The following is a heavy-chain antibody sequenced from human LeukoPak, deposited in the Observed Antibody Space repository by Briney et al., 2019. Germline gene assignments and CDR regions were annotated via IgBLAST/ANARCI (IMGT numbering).Heavy chain of an antibody. CDR2: IIPILGIA. CDR1: GGTFSSYT. CDR3: AREMSREGDALDI. J-gene: IGHJ3*02. V-gene: IGHV1-69*02. D-gene: IGHD5-24*01. Sequence: SVKVSCKASGGTFSSYTISWVRQAPGQGLEWMGRIIPILGIANYAQKFQGRVTITADKSTSTACMELSSLRSEDTAVYYCAREMSREGDALDIWGQGTMVTVSS.